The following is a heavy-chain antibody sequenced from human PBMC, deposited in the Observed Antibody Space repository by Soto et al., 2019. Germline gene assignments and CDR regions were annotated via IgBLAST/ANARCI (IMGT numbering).Heavy chain of an antibody. Sequence: GESLKISCNGSGYSFTIYWISWVRQMPGKGLEWMGRIDPSDSYTNYSPSFQGHVTISADKSISTAYLQWSSLKASDTAMYYCATQGHCTNGVCSWNYGMDVWGQGTTVTVSS. CDR3: ATQGHCTNGVCSWNYGMDV. CDR2: IDPSDSYT. V-gene: IGHV5-10-1*01. D-gene: IGHD2-8*01. J-gene: IGHJ6*02. CDR1: GYSFTIYW.